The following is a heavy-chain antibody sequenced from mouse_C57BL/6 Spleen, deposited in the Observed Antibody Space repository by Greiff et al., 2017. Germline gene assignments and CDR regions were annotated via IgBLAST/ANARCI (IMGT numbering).Heavy chain of an antibody. CDR2: ISDGGSYT. CDR3: ARDLTGRGY. CDR1: GFTFSSYA. J-gene: IGHJ2*01. D-gene: IGHD3-3*01. V-gene: IGHV5-4*01. Sequence: EVQLVESGGGLVKPGGSLKLSCAASGFTFSSYAMSWVRQTPEKRLEWVATISDGGSYTYYPDNVKGRFTISRDNAKNNLYLQMSHLKSEDTAMYYCARDLTGRGYWGQGTTLTVSS.